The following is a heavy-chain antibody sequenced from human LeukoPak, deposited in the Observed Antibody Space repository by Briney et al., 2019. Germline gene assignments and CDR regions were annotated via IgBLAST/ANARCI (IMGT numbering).Heavy chain of an antibody. J-gene: IGHJ2*01. Sequence: RRASVKVSCKASGYTFTNYDFNWVRQATGQGLEWMGWMNPNSGNAGYAQKFQGRVSFTRNTSITTAYMELSSLRSEDTAVYYCAREFRGDLVAHSWYLDLWGRGTLVTVSS. V-gene: IGHV1-8*03. CDR2: MNPNSGNA. CDR3: AREFRGDLVAHSWYLDL. D-gene: IGHD3-10*01. CDR1: GYTFTNYD.